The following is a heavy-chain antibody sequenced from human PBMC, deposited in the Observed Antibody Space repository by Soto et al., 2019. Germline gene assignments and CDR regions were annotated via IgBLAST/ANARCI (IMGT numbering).Heavy chain of an antibody. J-gene: IGHJ3*01. D-gene: IGHD6-19*01. Sequence: EVQLLESGGGLVQPGGSLRLSCAASGFTFSTYAMSWVRQAPGQGLEWVSSMSFSGGTTYYADSVKGRFTISRDNSKNTLYLERTSLGAGATAIYFCAKEWAGDAFDLWGQGTMVTVSS. CDR1: GFTFSTYA. CDR3: AKEWAGDAFDL. V-gene: IGHV3-23*01. CDR2: MSFSGGTT.